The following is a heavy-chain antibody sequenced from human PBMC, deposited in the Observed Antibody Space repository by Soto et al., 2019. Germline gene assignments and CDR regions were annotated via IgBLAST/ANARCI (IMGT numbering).Heavy chain of an antibody. CDR3: AREPYYYDSSGYPAGVGWFDP. CDR2: IYHSGST. V-gene: IGHV4-30-2*01. D-gene: IGHD3-22*01. CDR1: GGSISSGGYS. J-gene: IGHJ5*02. Sequence: SETLSLTCAVSGGSISSGGYSWSWIRQPPGKGLEWIGYIYHSGSTYYNPSLKSRVTISVDRSKNQFSLKLSSVTAADTAVYYCAREPYYYDSSGYPAGVGWFDPWGQGTLVTVSS.